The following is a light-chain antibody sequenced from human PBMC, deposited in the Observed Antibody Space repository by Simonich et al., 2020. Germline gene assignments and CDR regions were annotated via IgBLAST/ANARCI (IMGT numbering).Light chain of an antibody. V-gene: IGKV6-21*01. Sequence: ELVLTQSPDFQSVTPTAKVTITCRASLSIDSSLHWDQQKPEASPKLLINYASQAFSGVPSRFSGSGSWTEFTLTINSLEAENAATYYCHQSSSLPHTFGQGTKPEIK. J-gene: IGKJ2*01. CDR3: HQSSSLPHT. CDR2: YAS. CDR1: LSIDSS.